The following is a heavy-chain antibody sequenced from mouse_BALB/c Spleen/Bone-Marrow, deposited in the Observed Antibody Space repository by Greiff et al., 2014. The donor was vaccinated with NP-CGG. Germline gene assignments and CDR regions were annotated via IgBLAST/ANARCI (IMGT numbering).Heavy chain of an antibody. CDR3: ARRRRDY. J-gene: IGHJ2*01. V-gene: IGHV1-53*01. CDR2: INPSNGGT. CDR1: GYTFASYW. Sequence: VQRVESGPELVKPGASVKLSCKASGYTFASYWMHWVKQRHGQGLEWIGNINPSNGGTNYNEKIKSKATLTVDKSSSTAYMQLSSLTSEDSSVDYGARRRRDYWGQGTTLTVSA.